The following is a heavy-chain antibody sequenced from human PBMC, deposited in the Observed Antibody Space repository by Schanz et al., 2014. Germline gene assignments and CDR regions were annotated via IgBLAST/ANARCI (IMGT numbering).Heavy chain of an antibody. CDR1: GFTFSDYY. V-gene: IGHV3-13*01. D-gene: IGHD1-1*01. CDR3: ARGTDWNLHY. CDR2: IGYLGDT. J-gene: IGHJ4*02. Sequence: VQLVESGGGLVKPGGSLRLSCAASGFTFSDYYMSWIRQGTGKGLEWVSTIGYLGDTYYPDSVKGRFTVSRDSGQNSLYLQMNSLRAGDTAVYYCARGTDWNLHYWGQGALVTVSS.